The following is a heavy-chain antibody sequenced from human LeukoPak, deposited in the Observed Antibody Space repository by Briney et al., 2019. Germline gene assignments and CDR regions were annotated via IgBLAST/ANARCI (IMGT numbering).Heavy chain of an antibody. Sequence: PSDTLSLTCTVSGRPINSFYWIWIRPPPAKVLEWIGYIYYSGSTNYPPSLKSRVTISVDTSKNQFSLKLSSVTAADTAVYYCARGTGLHYWGQGTLVTVSS. CDR2: IYYSGST. D-gene: IGHD1-1*01. CDR3: ARGTGLHY. J-gene: IGHJ4*02. V-gene: IGHV4-59*07. CDR1: GRPINSFY.